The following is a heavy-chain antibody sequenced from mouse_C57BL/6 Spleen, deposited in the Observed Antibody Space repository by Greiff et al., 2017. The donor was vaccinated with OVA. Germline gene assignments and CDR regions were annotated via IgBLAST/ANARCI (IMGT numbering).Heavy chain of an antibody. CDR1: GFTFSSYT. CDR3: ARHGWDGYFDD. D-gene: IGHD4-1*01. V-gene: IGHV5-9*01. J-gene: IGHJ2*01. Sequence: DVMLVESGGGLVKPGGSLKLSCAASGFTFSSYTMSWVRQTPEKRLEWVATISGGGGNTYYPDSVKGRFTISRDNAKNTLYLQMSSLRSEDTALYYCARHGWDGYFDDWGQGTTLTVSS. CDR2: ISGGGGNT.